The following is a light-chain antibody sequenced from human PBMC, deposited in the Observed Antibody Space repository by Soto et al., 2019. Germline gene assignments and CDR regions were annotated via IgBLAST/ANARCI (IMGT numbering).Light chain of an antibody. Sequence: QSELTQPPSVSEAPRQRVTISCSGSSSNIGNNAVNWYQQLPGKAPKLLIYYDDLLPSGVSDRFSGSKSGTSASLAISGLQSEDEADYYCAAWDDSLNGRYVFGTGTEVTVL. J-gene: IGLJ1*01. CDR2: YDD. V-gene: IGLV1-36*01. CDR3: AAWDDSLNGRYV. CDR1: SSNIGNNA.